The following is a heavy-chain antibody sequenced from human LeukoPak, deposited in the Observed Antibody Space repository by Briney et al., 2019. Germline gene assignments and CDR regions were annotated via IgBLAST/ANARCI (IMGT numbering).Heavy chain of an antibody. CDR1: GGSFSGYY. D-gene: IGHD3-10*01. CDR2: INHSGST. Sequence: SETLSLTCAVYGGSFSGYYWSWIRQPPGKGLEWIGEINHSGSTNYNPSLKSRVIISVDTSKNQFSLKLSSVTAADTAVYYCARGRRYYYGSGSYYNPYYYYGMDVWGQGTTVTVSS. CDR3: ARGRRYYYGSGSYYNPYYYYGMDV. J-gene: IGHJ6*02. V-gene: IGHV4-34*01.